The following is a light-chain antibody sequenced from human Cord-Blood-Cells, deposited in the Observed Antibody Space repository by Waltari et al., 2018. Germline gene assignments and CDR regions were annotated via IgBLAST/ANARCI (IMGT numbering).Light chain of an antibody. Sequence: DIQMTQSPSTLSASVGDRVTITCRASQSISSWLAWYQQKPGKAPKLLIYDASSLESGVPSRFSVSGSGTEFTLTISSLQPDDFATYDCQQYNSYSFGPGTKVDIK. CDR2: DAS. J-gene: IGKJ3*01. CDR1: QSISSW. V-gene: IGKV1-5*01. CDR3: QQYNSYS.